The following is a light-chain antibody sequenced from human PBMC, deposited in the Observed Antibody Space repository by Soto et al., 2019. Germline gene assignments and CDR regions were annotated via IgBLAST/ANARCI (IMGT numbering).Light chain of an antibody. CDR1: QSVSSY. Sequence: EIVLTQSPATLSLSPGERATLSCRASQSVSSYLAWYQQKPGQAPRLLIYDASNRATGIPARFSGSGSGTDFTLTISSLEPEDFAVYYCQQRRQWPLTFGGGTKVDIK. CDR3: QQRRQWPLT. V-gene: IGKV3-11*01. J-gene: IGKJ4*01. CDR2: DAS.